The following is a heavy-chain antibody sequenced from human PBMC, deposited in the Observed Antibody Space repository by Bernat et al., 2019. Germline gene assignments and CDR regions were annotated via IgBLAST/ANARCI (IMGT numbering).Heavy chain of an antibody. D-gene: IGHD4-17*01. CDR3: ARGTTDYGDGYV. CDR1: GFSLSTSGMR. J-gene: IGHJ6*04. CDR2: IDWDDDK. V-gene: IGHV2-70*04. Sequence: QVTLKESGPALVKPTQTLTLTCTFSGFSLSTSGMRVGWIRQPPGKALEWLARIDWDDDKFYSTSLKTRLTISKDTSKNQVVLTMTNMDPVDTATYYCARGTTDYGDGYVWGKGTTVTVSS.